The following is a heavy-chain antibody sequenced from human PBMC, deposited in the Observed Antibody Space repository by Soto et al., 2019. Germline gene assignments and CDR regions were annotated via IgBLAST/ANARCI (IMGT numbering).Heavy chain of an antibody. J-gene: IGHJ4*02. Sequence: QVQLVESGGGVVQPGTSLRLSCVGSGFTFRSFVIHWVRQAPGKGLALVALTSYDGSNKYYDDSVKGRFTISRDNSRNTVDLQMDSLRLEDTALYYCARWGTTGGLDVWGQGTLVSVSS. CDR3: ARWGTTGGLDV. CDR1: GFTFRSFV. CDR2: TSYDGSNK. D-gene: IGHD3-16*01. V-gene: IGHV3-30*19.